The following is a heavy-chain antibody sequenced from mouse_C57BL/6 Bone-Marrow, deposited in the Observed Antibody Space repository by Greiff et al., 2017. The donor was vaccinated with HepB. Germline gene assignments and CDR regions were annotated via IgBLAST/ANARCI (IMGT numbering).Heavy chain of an antibody. CDR2: IYPGGGYT. Sequence: QVQLKQSGAELVRPGTSVKMSCKASGYTFTNYWIGWAKQRPGHGLEWIGDIYPGGGYTNYNEKFKGKATLTADKSSSTAYMQFSSLTSADSAIYHSATIYDGYYGFAYWGQGTLVTVSA. CDR3: ATIYDGYYGFAY. V-gene: IGHV1-63*01. J-gene: IGHJ3*01. D-gene: IGHD2-3*01. CDR1: GYTFTNYW.